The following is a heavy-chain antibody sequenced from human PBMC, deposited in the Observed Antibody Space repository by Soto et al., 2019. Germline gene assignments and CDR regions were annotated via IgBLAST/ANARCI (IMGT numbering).Heavy chain of an antibody. CDR3: AKATATTGGAFDI. Sequence: EVQMLESGGGLVQPGGSLRLTCAASGFICSSYDMSWVRQAPGKGLEWVSTILVSDSTHYEDSVRGRFTISRDRSKNTVYLQMNSLTAGDTAVYYCAKATATTGGAFDICGQGTMVTVSS. D-gene: IGHD1-7*01. V-gene: IGHV3-23*01. CDR2: ILVSDST. J-gene: IGHJ3*02. CDR1: GFICSSYD.